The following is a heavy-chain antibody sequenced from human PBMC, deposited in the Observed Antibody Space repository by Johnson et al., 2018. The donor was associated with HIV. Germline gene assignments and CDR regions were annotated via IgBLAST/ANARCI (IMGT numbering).Heavy chain of an antibody. V-gene: IGHV3-11*05. CDR1: GFTFSVYY. CDR2: ISSSGST. Sequence: QVQLVESGGGLVKPGGSLRLSCAASGFTFSVYYMSWIRQAPGKGLEWVSYISSSGSTDYADSVKGRFTISRDNANNSLYLQMNSLRAEDTALYYCAKYYYDSSGRYMTYAFDMWGQGTMVIVSS. J-gene: IGHJ3*02. D-gene: IGHD3-22*01. CDR3: AKYYYDSSGRYMTYAFDM.